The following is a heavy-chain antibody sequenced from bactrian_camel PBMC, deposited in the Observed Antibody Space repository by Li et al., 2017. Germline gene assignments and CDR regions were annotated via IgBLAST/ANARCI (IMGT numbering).Heavy chain of an antibody. CDR1: GYRYEHYC. J-gene: IGHJ4*01. D-gene: IGHD2*01. CDR3: AALYTGISGCYSTSLAPASFDY. V-gene: IGHV3S65*01. Sequence: QLVESGGGSVQPGGSLTLSCSAPGYRYEHYCMAWFRQTPGKEREEVASFDVDGVAVINRRGTTNYADSVKGRFTISKVNAEKTLFLQMNSLKPEDTAIYYCAALYTGISGCYSTSLAPASFDYWGQGTQVTVS. CDR2: FDVDGVAVINRRGTT.